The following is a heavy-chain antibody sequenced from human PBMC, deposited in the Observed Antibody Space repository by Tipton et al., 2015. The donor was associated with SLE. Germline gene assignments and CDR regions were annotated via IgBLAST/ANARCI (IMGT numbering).Heavy chain of an antibody. CDR1: GGSISSYY. D-gene: IGHD1-26*01. CDR2: IYYTGST. CDR3: ASGRYYYGMDV. Sequence: LSCTVSGGSISSYYWSWIRQPPGKGLEWIGYIYYTGSTNYNPSLKSRVTISVDTSKNQFSLKLSSVTAADTAVYYCASGRYYYGMDVWGQGTTVTVSS. V-gene: IGHV4-59*01. J-gene: IGHJ6*02.